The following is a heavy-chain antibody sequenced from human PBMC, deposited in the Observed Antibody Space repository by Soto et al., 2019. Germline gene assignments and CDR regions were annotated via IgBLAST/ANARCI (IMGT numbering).Heavy chain of an antibody. J-gene: IGHJ4*02. V-gene: IGHV3-11*01. CDR3: ASHTGYSSGWAFDY. CDR2: ISSSGSST. D-gene: IGHD6-19*01. Sequence: QEQLVESGGGLVKPGGSLRLSCAASGLTFSDYYMSWIRQAPGKGLEWVSYISSSGSSTYYVDSVKGRFTISRDNAKNSQYLKMNSLRAEDTALYYCASHTGYSSGWAFDYWGQGTLVTISS. CDR1: GLTFSDYY.